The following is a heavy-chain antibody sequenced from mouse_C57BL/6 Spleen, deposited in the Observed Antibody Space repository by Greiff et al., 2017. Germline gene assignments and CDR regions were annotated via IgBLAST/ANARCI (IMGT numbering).Heavy chain of an antibody. J-gene: IGHJ2*01. CDR3: ARPEIYDGYYGY. V-gene: IGHV1-69*01. Sequence: VQLQQPGAELVMPGASVKLSCKASGYTFTSYWMHWVKQRPGQGLEWIGEIDPSDSYTNYNQKFKGKSTLTVDKSSSTAYMQLSSLTSEDSAVYYCARPEIYDGYYGYWGQGTTLTVSS. D-gene: IGHD2-3*01. CDR1: GYTFTSYW. CDR2: IDPSDSYT.